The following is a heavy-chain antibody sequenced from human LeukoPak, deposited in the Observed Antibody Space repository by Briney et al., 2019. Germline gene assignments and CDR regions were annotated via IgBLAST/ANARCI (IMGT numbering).Heavy chain of an antibody. Sequence: GGSLRLSCEASGLTFSSDVMSWVRQAPGKGPECVSTISGSGVWTYYADSVKGRFTISRDNSKNTLYLQMNSLRAEDTAVYHRARRGDTVRAFDIWGQGTMVTVSS. D-gene: IGHD3-10*01. V-gene: IGHV3-23*01. CDR2: ISGSGVWT. CDR1: GLTFSSDV. J-gene: IGHJ3*02. CDR3: ARRGDTVRAFDI.